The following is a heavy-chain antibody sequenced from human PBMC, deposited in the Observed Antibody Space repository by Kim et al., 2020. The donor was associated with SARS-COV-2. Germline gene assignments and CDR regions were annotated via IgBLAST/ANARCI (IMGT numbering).Heavy chain of an antibody. J-gene: IGHJ4*02. CDR3: APEGRYPQVTN. CDR1: GFTFGDYA. CDR2: INWNSDTI. D-gene: IGHD3-10*01. V-gene: IGHV3-9*01. Sequence: GGSLRLSCAASGFTFGDYAMHWVRQAPGKGLEWVSGINWNSDTIAYADSVKGRFTISRDNAKNSLYLQMNSLRPEDTALYYCAPEGRYPQVTNWGQGTLVTVSS.